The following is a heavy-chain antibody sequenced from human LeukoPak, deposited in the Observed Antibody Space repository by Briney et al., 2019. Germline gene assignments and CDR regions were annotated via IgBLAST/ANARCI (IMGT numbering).Heavy chain of an antibody. CDR1: GFTFSRNA. CDR2: ISGSGGST. J-gene: IGHJ4*02. D-gene: IGHD2-2*01. Sequence: GGSLRLSCAASGFTFSRNAMSWVRQAPGKGLEWVSAISGSGGSTYYADSVKGRFTISRDNSKNTLYLQMNSLIAEDTAVYYCGKGDLGYCSSSSCNDYWGQGTLVTVSS. V-gene: IGHV3-23*01. CDR3: GKGDLGYCSSSSCNDY.